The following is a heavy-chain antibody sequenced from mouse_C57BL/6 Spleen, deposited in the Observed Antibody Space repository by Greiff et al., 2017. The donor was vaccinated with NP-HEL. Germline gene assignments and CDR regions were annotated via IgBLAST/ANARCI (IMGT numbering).Heavy chain of an antibody. V-gene: IGHV1-80*01. J-gene: IGHJ4*01. CDR3: ARGGTTAPEDY. CDR2: IYPGDGDT. CDR1: GYAFSSYW. D-gene: IGHD1-2*01. Sequence: QVQLQQSGAELVKPGASVKISCKASGYAFSSYWMNWVKQRPGKGLEWIGQIYPGDGDTNYNGKFKGKATLTADKSSSTAYMQLSSLTSEDSAVYFCARGGTTAPEDYWGQGTSVTVSS.